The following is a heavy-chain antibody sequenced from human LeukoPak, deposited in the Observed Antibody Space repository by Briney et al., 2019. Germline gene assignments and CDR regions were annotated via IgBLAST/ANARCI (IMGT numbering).Heavy chain of an antibody. D-gene: IGHD3-10*01. J-gene: IGHJ6*02. V-gene: IGHV3-21*06. CDR3: AREYGDYYYGMDV. CDR2: ISGSSRHI. CDR1: GFTFSSNS. Sequence: PGGSLRLSCAASGFTFSSNSMNWVRQAPGKGLEWVSSISGSSRHIYYADSVKGRFTISRDSAKNSLHLQMNSLRAEDTAVYYCAREYGDYYYGMDVWGQGTTVIVSS.